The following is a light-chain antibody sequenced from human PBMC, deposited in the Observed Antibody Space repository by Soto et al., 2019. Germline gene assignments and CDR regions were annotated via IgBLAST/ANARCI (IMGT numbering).Light chain of an antibody. CDR3: QQYETFSGT. J-gene: IGKJ1*01. V-gene: IGKV1-5*01. CDR1: QAIRDD. Sequence: QMTQSPSTLSASVGDRVTITGRACQAIRDDLGWYPKRPGEAPKILIYDASALPRGVPSRFRGSGSGTKCTLTIASLQPDDFATYYCQQYETFSGTFGPGTKVDIK. CDR2: DAS.